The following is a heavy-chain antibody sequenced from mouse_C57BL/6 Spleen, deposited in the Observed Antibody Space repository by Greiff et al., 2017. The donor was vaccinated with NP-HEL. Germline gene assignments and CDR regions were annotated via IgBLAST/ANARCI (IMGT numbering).Heavy chain of an antibody. CDR3: TTIPLDYGSSNDYWYFDG. CDR2: IYPGDGAT. V-gene: IGHV1-80*01. CDR1: GYAFSSYW. J-gene: IGHJ1*03. D-gene: IGHD1-1*01. Sequence: VQLQQSGAELVKSGASVKISCKASGYAFSSYWMNWVKQRPGKGLEWIGQIYPGDGATNYNGKFKGKATLTADKSSSTAYMHLRRLTSEASAVYFWTTIPLDYGSSNDYWYFDGWGKGTTVTVAS.